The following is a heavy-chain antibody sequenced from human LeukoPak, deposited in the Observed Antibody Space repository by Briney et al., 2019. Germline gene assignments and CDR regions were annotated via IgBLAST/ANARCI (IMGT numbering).Heavy chain of an antibody. CDR1: GYTFTGYY. J-gene: IGHJ4*02. CDR2: INPNSGGT. Sequence: ASVKVSCKVSGYTFTGYYMHWVRQAPGQGLEWMGWINPNSGGTNYAQKFQGRVTMTRDTSISTAYMELSRLRSDDTAVYYCARYYYDSSGYYYVFDYWGQGTLVTVSS. D-gene: IGHD3-22*01. CDR3: ARYYYDSSGYYYVFDY. V-gene: IGHV1-2*02.